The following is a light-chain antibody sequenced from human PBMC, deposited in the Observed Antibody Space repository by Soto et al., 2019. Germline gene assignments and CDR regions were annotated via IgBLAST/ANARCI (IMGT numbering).Light chain of an antibody. CDR3: QQYNNWPPWT. J-gene: IGKJ1*01. V-gene: IGKV3-15*01. CDR2: GAS. CDR1: QSVNIN. Sequence: EVVMSQSPATLSVSPGERATLSCRASQSVNINLAWYQHKPGQAPRLLIFGASTRATGIPDIFSGSGSGTESTITISSLQPEDFAVYYCQQYNNWPPWTFGQGTKVETK.